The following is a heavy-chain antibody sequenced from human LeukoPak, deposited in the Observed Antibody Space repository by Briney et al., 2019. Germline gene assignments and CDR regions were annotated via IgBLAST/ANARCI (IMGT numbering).Heavy chain of an antibody. CDR2: ISSSSSYI. CDR1: GFTFSSYS. CDR3: GRDGSSGWYRGWFDP. Sequence: PGGSLRLSCAASGFTFSSYSMNWVRQAPGKGLEWVSSISSSSSYIYYADSVKGRFTTSRDNARNSLYLQMNSLRVEDTAIYYCGRDGSSGWYRGWFDPWGQGTLVTVSS. V-gene: IGHV3-21*01. J-gene: IGHJ5*02. D-gene: IGHD6-19*01.